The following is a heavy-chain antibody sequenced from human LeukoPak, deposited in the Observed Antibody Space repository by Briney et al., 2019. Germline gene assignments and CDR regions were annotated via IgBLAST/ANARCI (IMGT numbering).Heavy chain of an antibody. CDR2: IYYSGST. D-gene: IGHD1-26*01. Sequence: SETLSLTCTVSDGSISSSDHYWDWIRQPPGKGLEWIGRIYYSGSTYYSPSLKSRVTISVDTSKNQFSLKLSSVTAADTAVYYCASSGSYYRPFDHWGQGTLVTVSS. CDR1: DGSISSSDHY. J-gene: IGHJ4*02. V-gene: IGHV4-39*07. CDR3: ASSGSYYRPFDH.